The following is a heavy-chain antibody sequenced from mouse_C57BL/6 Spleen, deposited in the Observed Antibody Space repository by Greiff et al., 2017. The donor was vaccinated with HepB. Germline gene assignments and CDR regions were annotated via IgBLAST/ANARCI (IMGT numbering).Heavy chain of an antibody. D-gene: IGHD2-3*01. CDR3: ARRLGDGYYGGVGY. V-gene: IGHV1-50*01. Sequence: QVQLQQPGAELVKPGASVKLSCKASGYTFTSYWMQWVKQRPGQGLEWIGEIDPSDSYTNYNQKFKGKATLTVDTSSSTAYMQLSSLTSEDSAVYYCARRLGDGYYGGVGYWGQGTTLTVSS. CDR2: IDPSDSYT. J-gene: IGHJ2*01. CDR1: GYTFTSYW.